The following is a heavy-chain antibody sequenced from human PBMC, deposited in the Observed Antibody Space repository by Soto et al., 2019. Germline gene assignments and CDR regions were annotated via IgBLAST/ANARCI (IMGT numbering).Heavy chain of an antibody. V-gene: IGHV3-33*01. Sequence: QVQLVESGGGVVQPGRSLRLSCAASGFTFSNYGMHWVRQAPGKGLEWVAVILIDGSNRYHADSVKDRFTISRDNSKNMLYLQMNSLRAEDTAVYYCARDDEYSGNGMDVWGPGTTVTVS. CDR3: ARDDEYSGNGMDV. CDR2: ILIDGSNR. D-gene: IGHD3-10*01. CDR1: GFTFSNYG. J-gene: IGHJ6*02.